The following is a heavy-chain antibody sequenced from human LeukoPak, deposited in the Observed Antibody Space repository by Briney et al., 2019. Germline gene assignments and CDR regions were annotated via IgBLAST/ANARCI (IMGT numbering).Heavy chain of an antibody. CDR1: GGTFSSYA. V-gene: IGHV1-69*13. D-gene: IGHD2-2*01. Sequence: SVKVSCKASGGTFSSYAISWVRQAPGQGLEWMRGIIPIFGTANYAQKFQGRVTITADESTSTAYMELSSLRSEDTAVYYCAREIVVVPAAMPGYFDYWGQGTLVTVSS. J-gene: IGHJ4*02. CDR3: AREIVVVPAAMPGYFDY. CDR2: IIPIFGTA.